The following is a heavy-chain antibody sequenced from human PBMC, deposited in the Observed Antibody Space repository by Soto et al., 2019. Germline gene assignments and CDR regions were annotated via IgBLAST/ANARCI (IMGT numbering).Heavy chain of an antibody. Sequence: PGRSLRLSCAASGFTFSSYAMSWFRQAPGKGLEWVSSISTSGGSTYYADSVKGRFTISRDNSNNTLYLQMNSLRAEDTAVYYCSLSDRYYGMDVWGLGTTVTVSS. CDR3: SLSDRYYGMDV. V-gene: IGHV3-23*01. CDR2: ISTSGGST. J-gene: IGHJ6*02. CDR1: GFTFSSYA.